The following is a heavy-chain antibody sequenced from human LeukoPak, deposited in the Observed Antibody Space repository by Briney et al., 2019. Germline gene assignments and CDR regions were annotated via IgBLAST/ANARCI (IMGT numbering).Heavy chain of an antibody. J-gene: IGHJ4*02. Sequence: SETLFLTCTVSGGSISSYYWSWIRQPPGKGLEWIGYIYYSGSTNYNPSLKSRVTISVDTSKNQFSLKLSSVTAADTAVYYCARDPGSSGYYDYWGQGTLVTVSS. CDR1: GGSISSYY. CDR3: ARDPGSSGYYDY. V-gene: IGHV4-59*01. D-gene: IGHD3-22*01. CDR2: IYYSGST.